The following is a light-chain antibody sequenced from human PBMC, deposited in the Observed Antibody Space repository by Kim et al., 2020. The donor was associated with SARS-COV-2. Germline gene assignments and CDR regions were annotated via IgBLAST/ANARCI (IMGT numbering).Light chain of an antibody. V-gene: IGKV1-39*01. CDR1: QTIDNY. Sequence: SVGDRVTITCRASQTIDNYLNWYQQKRGKAPKLLIYAASSLQSEVPSRFSGSGSGTDFTLTINSLHPDDFGTYYCQQSYDIPRTFGPGTKVDIK. CDR3: QQSYDIPRT. CDR2: AAS. J-gene: IGKJ3*01.